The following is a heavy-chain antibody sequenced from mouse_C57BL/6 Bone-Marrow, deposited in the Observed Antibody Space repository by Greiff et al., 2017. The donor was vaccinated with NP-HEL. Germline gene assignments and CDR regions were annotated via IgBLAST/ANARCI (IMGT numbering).Heavy chain of an antibody. CDR1: GFTFSDSG. D-gene: IGHD2-12*01. CDR2: ISRGSSTI. CDR3: ARRYRGLYYYAMDY. V-gene: IGHV5-17*01. Sequence: EVQGVESGGGLVKPGGSLKLSCAASGFTFSDSGMHWVRQAPEQGLEWVAYISRGSSTIYYADTVKGRFPISRDNAKNTLFLQMTSLRSEDTAMYYCARRYRGLYYYAMDYWGQGTSVTVSS. J-gene: IGHJ4*01.